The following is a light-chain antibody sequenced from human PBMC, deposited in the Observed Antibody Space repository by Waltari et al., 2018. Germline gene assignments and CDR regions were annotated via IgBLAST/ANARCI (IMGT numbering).Light chain of an antibody. J-gene: IGLJ3*02. CDR2: KDN. CDR1: ELPRQY. Sequence: SYELTQPPSVSVSPGPTARITCSGDELPRQYVCWYQKKAGQAPLMVMYKDNERPSGIPDRFSGSGSGTTITLTISDVQAEDEADYYCQSADRSGSQWVFGGGTKLTVL. CDR3: QSADRSGSQWV. V-gene: IGLV3-25*03.